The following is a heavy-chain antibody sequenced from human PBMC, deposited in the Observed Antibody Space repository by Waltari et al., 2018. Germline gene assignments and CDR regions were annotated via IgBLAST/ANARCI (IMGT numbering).Heavy chain of an antibody. V-gene: IGHV3-9*03. J-gene: IGHJ2*01. CDR2: ISWNSGSI. CDR1: GFTFDDYA. D-gene: IGHD3-10*01. CDR3: AKDFVVQGVIITGYFDL. Sequence: EVQLVESGGGLVQPGRSLRLSCAASGFTFDDYAMHWVRQAPGKGLEWVSGISWNSGSIGYADSVKCRFTISRDNAKNSLYLQMNSLRAEDMALYYCAKDFVVQGVIITGYFDLWGRGTLVTVSS.